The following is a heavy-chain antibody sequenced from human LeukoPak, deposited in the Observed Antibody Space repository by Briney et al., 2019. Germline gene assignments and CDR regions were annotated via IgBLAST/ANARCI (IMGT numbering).Heavy chain of an antibody. CDR2: ISGSGGST. CDR3: AAVDVDTAFP. CDR1: GFTFSSYG. Sequence: GGSLRLSCAASGFTFSSYGMSWVRQAPGKGLEWVSAISGSGGSTYYADSVKGRFTISRDNSKNTLYLQMNSLRAEDKAVYYCAAVDVDTAFPWGQGTLVTVSS. D-gene: IGHD5-18*01. J-gene: IGHJ5*02. V-gene: IGHV3-23*01.